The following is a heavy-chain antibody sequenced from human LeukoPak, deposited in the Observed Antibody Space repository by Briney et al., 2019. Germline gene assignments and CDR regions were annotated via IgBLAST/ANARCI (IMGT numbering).Heavy chain of an antibody. V-gene: IGHV3-53*04. CDR2: IYAGGST. CDR3: ARESSVSGWFIY. CDR1: GFTFSTYN. J-gene: IGHJ4*02. D-gene: IGHD6-19*01. Sequence: PGGSLRLSCAASGFTFSTYNMNWVRQAPGKGLEWVSGIYAGGSTYYADSVKGRFTLSRHNSENTLSLEMNSLRPEDTALYYCARESSVSGWFIYWGQGTLVTVSS.